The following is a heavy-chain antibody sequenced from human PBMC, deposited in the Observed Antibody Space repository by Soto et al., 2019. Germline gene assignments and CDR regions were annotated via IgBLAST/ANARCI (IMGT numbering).Heavy chain of an antibody. CDR3: AKDSEYCSSTSCSTIYYYYGMDV. CDR1: GFTFSSYA. J-gene: IGHJ6*02. CDR2: ISGSGGST. V-gene: IGHV3-23*01. Sequence: EVQLLESGGGLVQPGGSLRLSCAASGFTFSSYAMSWVRQAPGKGLEWVSAISGSGGSTYYADSVKGRFTISRDNSKNTLYLQMNRLRAEDTAVYYCAKDSEYCSSTSCSTIYYYYGMDVWGQGTTVTVSS. D-gene: IGHD2-2*01.